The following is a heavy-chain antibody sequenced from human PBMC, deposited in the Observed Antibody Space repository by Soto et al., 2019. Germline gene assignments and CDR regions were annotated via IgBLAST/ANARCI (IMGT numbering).Heavy chain of an antibody. CDR1: GFTFSSYE. D-gene: IGHD3-10*01. CDR2: ISSSGSTI. J-gene: IGHJ4*02. CDR3: ARADYEYGSGSLDD. Sequence: GGSLRLSCAASGFTFSSYEMNWVRQAPGKGLEWVSYISSSGSTIYYADSVKGRFTISRDNAKNSLYLQMNSLRAEDTAVYYWARADYEYGSGSLDDWGQGNLVTVSS. V-gene: IGHV3-48*03.